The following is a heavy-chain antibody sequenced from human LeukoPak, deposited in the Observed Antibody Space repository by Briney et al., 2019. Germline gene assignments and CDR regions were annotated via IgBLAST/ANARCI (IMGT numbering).Heavy chain of an antibody. CDR1: GFTFSGSA. CDR3: TSRPSYGGILDDAFDI. Sequence: PGGSLRLSCAASGFTFSGSAMHWVRQASGKGLEWVGRIRSKANSYATAYAASVKGRFTISRDDSKNTAYLQMNSLKTEDTAVYYCTSRPSYGGILDDAFDIWGQGTMVTVSS. D-gene: IGHD4-23*01. V-gene: IGHV3-73*01. CDR2: IRSKANSYAT. J-gene: IGHJ3*02.